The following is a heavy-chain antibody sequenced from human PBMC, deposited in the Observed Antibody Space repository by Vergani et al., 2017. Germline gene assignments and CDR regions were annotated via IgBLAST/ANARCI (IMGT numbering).Heavy chain of an antibody. J-gene: IGHJ6*02. CDR3: ACRDNTIIRVVIIRGYYYYCMDV. V-gene: IGHV1-69*01. CDR1: GGTFSSYA. D-gene: IGHD3-3*01. CDR2: IIPIFGTA. Sequence: QVQLVQSGAEVKKPGSSVKVSCKASGGTFSSYAISWVRQAPGQGLEWMGGIIPIFGTANYAKKFQGRVTITADESTSTAYMELSSLRYEDTVVYYCACRDNTIIRVVIIRGYYYYCMDVWGQGATVTVSS.